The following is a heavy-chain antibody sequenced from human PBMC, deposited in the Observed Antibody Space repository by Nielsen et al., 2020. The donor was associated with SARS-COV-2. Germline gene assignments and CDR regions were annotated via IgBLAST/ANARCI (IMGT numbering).Heavy chain of an antibody. D-gene: IGHD2-2*01. CDR1: GFTFSNAW. CDR3: TSLPDTVPAAPPGPFDP. V-gene: IGHV3-15*01. J-gene: IGHJ5*02. Sequence: GGSLRLSCAASGFTFSNAWMSWVRQAPGKGLEWVGRIKSKTDGGTTDYAAPVKGRFTISRDDSKNTLYLQMNSLKTEDTAVYYCTSLPDTVPAAPPGPFDPWGQGTLVTVSS. CDR2: IKSKTDGGTT.